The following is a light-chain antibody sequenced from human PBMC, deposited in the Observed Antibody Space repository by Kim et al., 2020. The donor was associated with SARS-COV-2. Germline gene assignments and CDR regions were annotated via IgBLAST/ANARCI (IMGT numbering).Light chain of an antibody. CDR1: NF. CDR2: RST. CDR3: VTWDDSMNAVL. J-gene: IGLJ3*02. Sequence: NFVYWYQHFPGMSPKLLIYRSTQRPSGVSARFSASKSDTSASLAISGLRSEDEAHYYCVTWDDSMNAVLFGGGTKVTVL. V-gene: IGLV1-47*01.